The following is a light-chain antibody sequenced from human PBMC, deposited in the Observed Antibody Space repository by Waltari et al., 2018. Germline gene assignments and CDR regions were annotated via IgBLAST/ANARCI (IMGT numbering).Light chain of an antibody. V-gene: IGLV2-14*03. J-gene: IGLJ1*01. CDR1: SSDVGAYNF. Sequence: QSALTQPASVSGSPGQSITISCTGPSSDVGAYNFVSWYQHHPGKAPKLIIYDVSNRHSGGSDRFSGSKSGNTASLTISGLQAEDEADYYCNSYTTSTTFVFGTGTKVTVL. CDR3: NSYTTSTTFV. CDR2: DVS.